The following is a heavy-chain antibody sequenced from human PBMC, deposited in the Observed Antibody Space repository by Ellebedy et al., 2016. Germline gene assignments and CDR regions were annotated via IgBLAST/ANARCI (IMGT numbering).Heavy chain of an antibody. Sequence: SETLSLXCTVSGGSINSGAYYWTWIRQPAGKGLEWIGRVYTTGSPIYNPSLKSRVTMSVDTSKNFFSLELRSVTAADTAVYYCATLTIPGGSDYWGQGTLVTVSS. CDR3: ATLTIPGGSDY. CDR2: VYTTGSP. V-gene: IGHV4-61*02. CDR1: GGSINSGAYY. J-gene: IGHJ4*02. D-gene: IGHD3-16*01.